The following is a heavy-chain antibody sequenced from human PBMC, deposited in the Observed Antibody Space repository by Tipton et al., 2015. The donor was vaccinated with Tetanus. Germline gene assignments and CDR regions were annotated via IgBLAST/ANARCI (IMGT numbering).Heavy chain of an antibody. CDR1: GFTVSSNY. CDR2: IYSGGST. V-gene: IGHV3-66*01. Sequence: SLRLSCAASGFTVSSNYMNWVRQAPGKGLEWVSVIYSGGSTYYADSVKGRFTISRDNSKNTLYLQMNSLRAEDTAVYYCAKDQGPYYGVQLEFWGQGILVTVSS. D-gene: IGHD4-17*01. J-gene: IGHJ4*02. CDR3: AKDQGPYYGVQLEF.